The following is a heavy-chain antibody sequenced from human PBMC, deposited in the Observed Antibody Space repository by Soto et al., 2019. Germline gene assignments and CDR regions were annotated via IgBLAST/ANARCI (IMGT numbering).Heavy chain of an antibody. CDR1: GFTFTNYV. CDR2: IGGGGSPS. J-gene: IGHJ6*02. D-gene: IGHD6-13*01. V-gene: IGHV3-23*01. Sequence: GGSLRLSCAASGFTFTNYVMNWVRQAPGKGLELVSTIGGGGSPSYYADSVKGRFTIYRDNSKNTLYLQMNSLRVEDTAIYYCAKRLVAPGPAGMDVWGQGTTVTVSS. CDR3: AKRLVAPGPAGMDV.